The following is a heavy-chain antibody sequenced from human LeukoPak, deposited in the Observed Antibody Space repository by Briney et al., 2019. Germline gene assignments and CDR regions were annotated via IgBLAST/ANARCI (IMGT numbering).Heavy chain of an antibody. CDR2: ISYSGSTI. J-gene: IGHJ4*02. D-gene: IGHD6-19*01. CDR3: ARDPGSHNSSGWYDY. V-gene: IGHV3-11*01. Sequence: GGSLRLSCAASGFTLSDYYMSWIRQAPGKGLERVSYISYSGSTIYYADSVKGRFTISRDNAKNSLYLQMNSLRAEDTAVYYCARDPGSHNSSGWYDYWGQGTLVTVSS. CDR1: GFTLSDYY.